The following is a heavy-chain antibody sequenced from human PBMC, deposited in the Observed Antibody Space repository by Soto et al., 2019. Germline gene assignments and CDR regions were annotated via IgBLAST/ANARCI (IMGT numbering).Heavy chain of an antibody. J-gene: IGHJ4*02. CDR1: GGSISSYY. CDR3: AREAVAGTVDY. Sequence: SETLSLTCTVSGGSISSYYWSWIRQPPGKGLEWIGYIYHSGSTYYNPSLKSRVTISVDRSKNQFSLKLSSVTAADTAVYYCAREAVAGTVDYWGQGTLVTV. V-gene: IGHV4-59*12. D-gene: IGHD6-19*01. CDR2: IYHSGST.